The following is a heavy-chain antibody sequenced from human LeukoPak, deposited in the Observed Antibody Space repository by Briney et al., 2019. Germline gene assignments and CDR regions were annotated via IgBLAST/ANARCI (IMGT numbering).Heavy chain of an antibody. D-gene: IGHD4-17*01. CDR2: INPSGGST. CDR3: ARTPLPTVTTGYYYYMDV. V-gene: IGHV1-46*01. J-gene: IGHJ6*03. Sequence: ASVKVSCKASGYTFTSYYMHWVRQAPGQGLEWIGIINPSGGSTSYAQKFQGRVTMTRDTSTSTVYMELSSLRSEDTAVYYCARTPLPTVTTGYYYYMDVWGKGTTVTVSS. CDR1: GYTFTSYY.